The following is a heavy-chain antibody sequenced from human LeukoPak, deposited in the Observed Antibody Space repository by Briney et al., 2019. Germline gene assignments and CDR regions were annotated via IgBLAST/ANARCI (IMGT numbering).Heavy chain of an antibody. Sequence: PSETLSLTCTVSGGSISSSSYYWGWIRQPPGKGLEWIGSIYYSGSTYHNPSLKSRVTISLDTSKNQFSLKVTSVTAADTAVYYCARGRYYESSGYFVYYFDYWGQGTLVTVSS. V-gene: IGHV4-39*07. J-gene: IGHJ4*02. D-gene: IGHD3-22*01. CDR1: GGSISSSSYY. CDR3: ARGRYYESSGYFVYYFDY. CDR2: IYYSGST.